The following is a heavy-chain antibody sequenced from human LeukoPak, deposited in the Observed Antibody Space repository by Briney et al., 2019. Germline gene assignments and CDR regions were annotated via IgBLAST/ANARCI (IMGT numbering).Heavy chain of an antibody. J-gene: IGHJ3*02. CDR2: INHSGST. V-gene: IGHV4-34*01. D-gene: IGHD2-21*01. CDR1: GGSFSGYY. CDR3: AREGGESNAFDI. Sequence: KSSETLSLTCAVYGGSFSGYYWSWIRQPPGKGLEWIGEINHSGSTNYNPSLKSRVTISVDTSKNQFSLKLSSVTAADTAVYYCAREGGESNAFDIWGQGTMVTVSS.